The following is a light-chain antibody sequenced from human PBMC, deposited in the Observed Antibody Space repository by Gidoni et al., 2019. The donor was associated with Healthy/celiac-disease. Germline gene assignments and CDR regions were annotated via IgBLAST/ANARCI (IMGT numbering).Light chain of an antibody. V-gene: IGKV1-27*01. J-gene: IGKJ3*01. Sequence: LPIPQSPSSLSASVGDRVTITCRASQGISNYLAWYQQKPGKVPKLLIYAASTWQSGVPSRFSGSGSGTDVTLTISSLQPEEVATYYCKKDNSAPRAFGPXTKVDIK. CDR2: AAS. CDR3: KKDNSAPRA. CDR1: QGISNY.